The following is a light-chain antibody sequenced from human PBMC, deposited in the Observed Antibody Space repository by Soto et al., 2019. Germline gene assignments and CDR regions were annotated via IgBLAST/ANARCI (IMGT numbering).Light chain of an antibody. V-gene: IGLV2-14*03. CDR2: EII. CDR3: SSYTSSSTLV. Sequence: QSALTQPASVSGSPGQSITISCTGTDSDVGGYNYVSWYQQHPGKAPKLMIYEIINRPSGVSNRFSGSKSANTASLTNSGLQAEDEADYYCSSYTSSSTLVFGGGTQLTVL. CDR1: DSDVGGYNY. J-gene: IGLJ3*02.